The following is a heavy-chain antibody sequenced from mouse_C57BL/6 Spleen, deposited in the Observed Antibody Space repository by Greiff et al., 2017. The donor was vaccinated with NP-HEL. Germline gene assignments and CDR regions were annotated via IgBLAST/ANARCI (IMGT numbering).Heavy chain of an antibody. CDR3: ARRSYYGNYVNAMDY. J-gene: IGHJ4*01. CDR2: IYPRDGST. CDR1: GYTFTSYD. Sequence: VQLQQSGPELVKPGASVKLSCKASGYTFTSYDINWVKQRPGQGLEWIGWIYPRDGSTKYNEKFKGKATLTVDTSSSTAYMELHSLTSEDSAVYFCARRSYYGNYVNAMDYWGQGTSVTVSS. V-gene: IGHV1-85*01. D-gene: IGHD2-10*01.